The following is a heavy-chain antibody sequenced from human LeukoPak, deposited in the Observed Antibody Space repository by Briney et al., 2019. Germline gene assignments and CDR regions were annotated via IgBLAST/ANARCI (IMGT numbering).Heavy chain of an antibody. CDR1: GFTFSSYG. Sequence: SGGSLRLSCAASGFTFSSYGMHWVRQAPGKGLEWVAVIWYDGSNKYYADSVKGRFTISRDNSKNTLYLQMNSLRAEDTAVYYCAREVPTNYFDYLGQGTLVTVCS. CDR3: AREVPTNYFDY. V-gene: IGHV3-33*01. D-gene: IGHD3-10*01. CDR2: IWYDGSNK. J-gene: IGHJ4*02.